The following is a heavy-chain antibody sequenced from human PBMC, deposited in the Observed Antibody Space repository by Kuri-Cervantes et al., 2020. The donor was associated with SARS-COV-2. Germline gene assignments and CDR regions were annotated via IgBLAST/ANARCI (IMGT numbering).Heavy chain of an antibody. V-gene: IGHV3-53*01. J-gene: IGHJ4*02. D-gene: IGHD1-26*01. CDR2: LYSDEP. Sequence: LSLTCAASGFTVSSNHMSWVRQGPGKGLEWVSILYSDEPYYADSVKGRFTISRDDSKNTLYLQMNSLRAEDTAVYYCARGLGGSYYFGFDYWGQGTLVTVSS. CDR3: ARGLGGSYYFGFDY. CDR1: GFTVSSNH.